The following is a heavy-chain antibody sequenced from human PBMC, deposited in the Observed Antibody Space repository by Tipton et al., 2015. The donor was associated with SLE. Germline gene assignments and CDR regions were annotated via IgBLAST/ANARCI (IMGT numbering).Heavy chain of an antibody. CDR1: GGSISSSSYY. V-gene: IGHV4-39*07. CDR2: IYYSGST. Sequence: TLSLTCTVSGGSISSSSYYWGWIRQPPGKGLEWIGSIYYSGSTYYNPSLKSRVTISVDTSKNQFSLKLSSVTAADTAVYYCARAPRGGDYYYYGMDVWGQGTTVTVSS. D-gene: IGHD3-10*01. CDR3: ARAPRGGDYYYYGMDV. J-gene: IGHJ6*02.